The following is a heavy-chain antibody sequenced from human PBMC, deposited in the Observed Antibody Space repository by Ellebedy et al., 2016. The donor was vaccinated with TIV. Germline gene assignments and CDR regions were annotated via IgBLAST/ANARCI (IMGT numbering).Heavy chain of an antibody. CDR1: GGSISSGGYY. J-gene: IGHJ5*02. D-gene: IGHD2-21*02. CDR2: IYYSGST. CDR3: ARDAYCGGDCRMGGWFDP. Sequence: LRLSCTVSGGSISSGGYYWSWIRQHPGKGLEWIGYIYYSGSTYYNPSLKSRVTISVDTYKNQFSLKLSSVTAADKAVYYCARDAYCGGDCRMGGWFDPWGQGTLVTVSS. V-gene: IGHV4-31*03.